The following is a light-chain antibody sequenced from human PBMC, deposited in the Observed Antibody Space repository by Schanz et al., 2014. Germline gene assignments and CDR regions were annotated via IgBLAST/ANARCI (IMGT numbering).Light chain of an antibody. V-gene: IGLV2-23*02. CDR2: EVT. J-gene: IGLJ2*01. CDR3: CSYAGDTPHVA. CDR1: SSDIGTYNY. Sequence: QSALTQPASVSGSPGQSITIPCTGTSSDIGTYNYVSWYQQYPGTAPKLIIYEVTKRPSGVSDRFSGSKSGKTASLTISGLQTEDEADYYCCSYAGDTPHVALGGGTKVTVL.